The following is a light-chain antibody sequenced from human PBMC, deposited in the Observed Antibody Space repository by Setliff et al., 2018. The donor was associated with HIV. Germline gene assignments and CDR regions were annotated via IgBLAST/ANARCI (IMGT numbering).Light chain of an antibody. V-gene: IGLV3-21*04. CDR2: YDS. CDR1: NIGSKS. CDR3: QVWDSSSDHYV. Sequence: YELTQPPSVSVAPGKTARITCGGNNIGSKSVHWYQQKPGQAPVLVIYYDSDRPSGIPERFSGSNSGNTATLTISRVEAGDEADYYCQVWDSSSDHYVFGTGTKVTV. J-gene: IGLJ1*01.